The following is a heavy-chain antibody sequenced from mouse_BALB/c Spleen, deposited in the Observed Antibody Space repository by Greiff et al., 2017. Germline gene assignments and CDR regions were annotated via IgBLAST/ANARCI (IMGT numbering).Heavy chain of an antibody. Sequence: VHVKQSGPELVKPGASVKMSCKASGYTFTSYVMHWVKQKPGQGLEWIGYINPYNDGTKYNEKFKGKATLTSDKSSSTAYMELSSLTSEDSAVYYCNAGLRRPFAYWGQGTLVTVSA. V-gene: IGHV1-14*01. D-gene: IGHD1-2*01. CDR3: NAGLRRPFAY. J-gene: IGHJ3*01. CDR1: GYTFTSYV. CDR2: INPYNDGT.